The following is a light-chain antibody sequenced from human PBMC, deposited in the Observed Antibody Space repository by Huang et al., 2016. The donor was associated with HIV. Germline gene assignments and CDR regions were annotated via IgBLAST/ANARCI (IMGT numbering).Light chain of an antibody. Sequence: MVLTQSPLSLPVTPGESAPISCRSSQSLLHINGYTFLDWSLQKPGQSQQLLIQLGFVRASGVPDRFSGSGSATDFTLKFSRVEAEDVGVYYCMQALQTPPTFGGGTKVEIK. CDR1: QSLLHINGYTF. CDR3: MQALQTPPT. V-gene: IGKV2-28*01. CDR2: LGF. J-gene: IGKJ4*01.